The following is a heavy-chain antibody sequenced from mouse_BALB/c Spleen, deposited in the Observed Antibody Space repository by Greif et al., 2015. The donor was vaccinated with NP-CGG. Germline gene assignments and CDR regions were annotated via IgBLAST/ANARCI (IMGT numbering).Heavy chain of an antibody. CDR1: GFTFSSYA. Sequence: EVKLQEPGGGLVKPGGSLKLSCAASGFTFSSYAMSWVRQTPEKRLEWVASISSGGSTYYPDSVKGRFTITRDNARNILYLQKSSLRSEDTAMYYCARERGYYGNLFFDYWGQGTTLTVSS. J-gene: IGHJ2*01. D-gene: IGHD2-1*01. V-gene: IGHV5-6-5*01. CDR3: ARERGYYGNLFFDY. CDR2: ISSGGST.